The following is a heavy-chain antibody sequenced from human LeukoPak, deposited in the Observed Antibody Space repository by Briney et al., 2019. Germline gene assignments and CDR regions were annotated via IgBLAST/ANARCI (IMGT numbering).Heavy chain of an antibody. CDR1: GFTFSSYW. J-gene: IGHJ3*02. D-gene: IGHD2-2*01. V-gene: IGHV3-7*01. Sequence: PGGSLRLSCAASGFTFSSYWMSWVRQAPGKGLEWVANIKQDGSEKYYVDSVKGRFTISRDNAKNSLYLQMNSLRAEDTAVYYCARGHVGFVVVPAASQYDAFDIWGQGTMVTVSS. CDR3: ARGHVGFVVVPAASQYDAFDI. CDR2: IKQDGSEK.